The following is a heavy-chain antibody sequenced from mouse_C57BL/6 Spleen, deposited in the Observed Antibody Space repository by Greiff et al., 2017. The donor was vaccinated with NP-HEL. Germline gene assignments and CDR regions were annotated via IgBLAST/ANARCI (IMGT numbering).Heavy chain of an antibody. D-gene: IGHD2-4*01. CDR3: ARHDYGAMDY. CDR2: ISSGSSTI. Sequence: EVQGVESGGGLVKPGGSLKLSCAASGFTFSDYGMHWVRQAPEKGLEWVAYISSGSSTIYYADTVKGRFTISRDNTKNTLYLQMTSLRSEDTAMYYCARHDYGAMDYWGQGTSVTVSS. J-gene: IGHJ4*01. V-gene: IGHV5-17*01. CDR1: GFTFSDYG.